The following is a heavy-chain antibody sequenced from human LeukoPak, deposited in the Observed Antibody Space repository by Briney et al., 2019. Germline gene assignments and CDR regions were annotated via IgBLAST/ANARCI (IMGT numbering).Heavy chain of an antibody. Sequence: GGSLRLSCAASGFTFSSYSMNWVRQAPGKGLEWVSSISSSSSYIYYADSVKGRFTISRDNAKNSLYLQMNSLRAEDTAVYYCARDLGGYSYGLDYWGQGTLVTVSS. J-gene: IGHJ4*02. V-gene: IGHV3-21*01. CDR2: ISSSSSYI. D-gene: IGHD5-18*01. CDR3: ARDLGGYSYGLDY. CDR1: GFTFSSYS.